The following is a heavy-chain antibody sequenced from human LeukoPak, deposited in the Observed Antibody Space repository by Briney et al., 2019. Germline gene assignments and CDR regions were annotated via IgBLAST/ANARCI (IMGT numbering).Heavy chain of an antibody. J-gene: IGHJ4*02. CDR1: GFTFSSYA. Sequence: PGGSLRLSCAVSGFTFSSYAMHWVRQAPGKGLEWVAVISYDGSNKYYADSVKGRFTISRDNSKNTLYLQMNSLRADDTAVYYCAKGGSMTSFPLSFWGQGTLVTVSS. V-gene: IGHV3-30*04. D-gene: IGHD2/OR15-2a*01. CDR2: ISYDGSNK. CDR3: AKGGSMTSFPLSF.